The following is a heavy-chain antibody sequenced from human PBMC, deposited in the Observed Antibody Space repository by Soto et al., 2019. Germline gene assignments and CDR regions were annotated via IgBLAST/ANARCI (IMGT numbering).Heavy chain of an antibody. Sequence: PSETLSLTCTVSGGSISSYYWSWIRQPPGKGLEWIGYIYYSGSTNYNPSLKSRVTISVDTSKNQFSLKLSSVTAADTAVYYCARQPMVRPPLGYMDVWGKGTTVTVSS. CDR1: GGSISSYY. CDR3: ARQPMVRPPLGYMDV. J-gene: IGHJ6*03. V-gene: IGHV4-59*08. D-gene: IGHD3-10*01. CDR2: IYYSGST.